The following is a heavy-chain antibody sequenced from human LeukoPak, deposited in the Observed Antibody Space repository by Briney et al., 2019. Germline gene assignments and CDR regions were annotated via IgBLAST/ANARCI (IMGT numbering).Heavy chain of an antibody. CDR2: IIPIFGTA. CDR1: GGTFSSYA. CDR3: ARVIWDSGSYHDAFDI. J-gene: IGHJ3*02. D-gene: IGHD1-26*01. Sequence: SVKVSCKASGGTFSSYAISWVRQAPGQGLEWMGRIIPIFGTANYAQKFQGRVTITTDESTSTAYMELSSLRSEDTAVYYCARVIWDSGSYHDAFDIWAQGTMVTVSS. V-gene: IGHV1-69*05.